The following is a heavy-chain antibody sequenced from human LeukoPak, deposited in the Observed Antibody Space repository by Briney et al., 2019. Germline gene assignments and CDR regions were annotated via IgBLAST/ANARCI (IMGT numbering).Heavy chain of an antibody. CDR3: ARGLSDSSGYYYGMDV. CDR2: IYYSGST. D-gene: IGHD3-22*01. V-gene: IGHV4-59*01. CDR1: GGSISSYY. Sequence: SETLSLTCTVSGGSISSYYWSWIRQPPGKGLEWIGYIYYSGSTNYNPSLKSRVTISVYTSKNQFSLKLSSVTAADTAVYYCARGLSDSSGYYYGMDVWGQGTTVTVSS. J-gene: IGHJ6*02.